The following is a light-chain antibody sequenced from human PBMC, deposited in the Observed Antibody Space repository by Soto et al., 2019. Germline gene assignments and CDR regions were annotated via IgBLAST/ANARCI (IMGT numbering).Light chain of an antibody. CDR3: LQSYNFPHI. CDR1: QDIRND. Sequence: ALQMTPSPSSLSASVGDRVTITCRASQDIRNDLGWYQQKPGKAPNRLIYVASTLQLGVPSRFSGSRSGTDFTITISSLQSEDFATYYGLQSYNFPHIFGTGTKVDIK. V-gene: IGKV1-6*01. J-gene: IGKJ3*01. CDR2: VAS.